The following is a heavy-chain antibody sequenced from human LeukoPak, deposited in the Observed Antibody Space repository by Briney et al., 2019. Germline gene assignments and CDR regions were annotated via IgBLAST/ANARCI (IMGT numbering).Heavy chain of an antibody. V-gene: IGHV3-48*01. D-gene: IGHD2-15*01. CDR1: GFTFSNYS. Sequence: PGGSLRLSCAASGFTFSNYSMHWVRQAPGKGLEWVSYISSTSSTIYYADSVKGRFTISRDNGKNSLYLQMNSLTAEDTAVYYCARGLVGDYFDYWGQGTLVTVSS. J-gene: IGHJ4*02. CDR2: ISSTSSTI. CDR3: ARGLVGDYFDY.